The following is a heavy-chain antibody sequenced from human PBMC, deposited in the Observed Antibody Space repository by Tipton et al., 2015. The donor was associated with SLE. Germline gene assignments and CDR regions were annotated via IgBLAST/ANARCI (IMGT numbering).Heavy chain of an antibody. V-gene: IGHV3-9*01. CDR3: VKDKWEGGGSPSFEY. CDR1: GFSFDDYA. J-gene: IGHJ4*02. CDR2: ISWNSGSV. Sequence: RSLRLSCGASGFSFDDYAMHWVRQAPGKGLEWVSGISWNSGSVAYGDSVEGRFTISRDNAKNYVHLQMKNLRTEDTALYYCVKDKWEGGGSPSFEYWGQGTRVTVSS. D-gene: IGHD2-15*01.